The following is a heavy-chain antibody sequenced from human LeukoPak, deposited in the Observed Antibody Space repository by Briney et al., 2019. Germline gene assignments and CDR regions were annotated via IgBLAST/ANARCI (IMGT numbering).Heavy chain of an antibody. CDR2: IYYSGST. D-gene: IGHD3-10*01. J-gene: IGHJ4*02. CDR3: ARDSGSGSYLYYFDY. V-gene: IGHV4-39*07. Sequence: SETLSLTCTVSGGSISSSSYYWGWIRQPPGKGLEWIGSIYYSGSTYYNPSLKSRVTISVDTSKNQFSLKLSSVTAADTAVYYCARDSGSGSYLYYFDYWGQGTLVTVSS. CDR1: GGSISSSSYY.